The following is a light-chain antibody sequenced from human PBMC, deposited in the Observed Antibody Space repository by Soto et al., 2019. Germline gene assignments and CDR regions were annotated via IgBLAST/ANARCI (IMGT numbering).Light chain of an antibody. CDR1: SSNIGAHYD. V-gene: IGLV1-40*01. CDR3: QSYDNSLSVDV. Sequence: QSVLTQPPSVSGAPGQRVTFSCTGSSSNIGAHYDVHWYQQLPGTAPKLLIYGNSNRPSGVPDRFSGSKSGTSASLAITGLQAEDEADYYCQSYDNSLSVDVFGTGTKLTVL. J-gene: IGLJ1*01. CDR2: GNS.